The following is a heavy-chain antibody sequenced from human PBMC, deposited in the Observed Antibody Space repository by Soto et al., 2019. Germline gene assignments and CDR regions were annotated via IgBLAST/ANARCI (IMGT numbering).Heavy chain of an antibody. J-gene: IGHJ4*02. V-gene: IGHV3-21*01. CDR1: GFTFSSYS. CDR2: ISSSSSYI. Sequence: LRLSCAASGFTFSSYSMNWVRQAPGKGLEWVSSISSSSSYIYYADSVKGRFTISRDNAKNSLYLQMNSLRAEDTAVYYCARDLGDYGDPGYFDYWGQGTLVTVSS. D-gene: IGHD4-17*01. CDR3: ARDLGDYGDPGYFDY.